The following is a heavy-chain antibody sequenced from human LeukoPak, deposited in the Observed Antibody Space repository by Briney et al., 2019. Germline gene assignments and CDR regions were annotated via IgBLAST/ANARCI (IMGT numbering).Heavy chain of an antibody. V-gene: IGHV4-59*01. CDR1: GGSISSYY. CDR2: IYYSGST. CDR3: ARGGWFGEIEH. J-gene: IGHJ1*01. D-gene: IGHD3-10*01. Sequence: PSETLSLTCTVSGGSISSYYWSWIRQPPGKGLEWIGYIYYSGSTNYNPSPKSRVTISVDTSKNQFSLKLSSVTAADTAVYYCARGGWFGEIEHWGERSLVTVSS.